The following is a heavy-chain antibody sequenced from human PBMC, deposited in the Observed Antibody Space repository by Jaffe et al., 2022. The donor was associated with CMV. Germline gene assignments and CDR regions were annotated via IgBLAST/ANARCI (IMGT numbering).Heavy chain of an antibody. Sequence: QVQLVESGGGLVKPGGSLRLSCVASGFTFSDYYISWIRHAPGKGLEWLSYISSSGSNIQYADSVKGRFTISRDNIRNSVYLEMNSLRAEDTAAYYCARVSAVTKQWKYSGVDVWGQGTTVIVS. CDR1: GFTFSDYY. CDR3: ARVSAVTKQWKYSGVDV. J-gene: IGHJ6*02. D-gene: IGHD4-17*01. V-gene: IGHV3-11*01. CDR2: ISSSGSNI.